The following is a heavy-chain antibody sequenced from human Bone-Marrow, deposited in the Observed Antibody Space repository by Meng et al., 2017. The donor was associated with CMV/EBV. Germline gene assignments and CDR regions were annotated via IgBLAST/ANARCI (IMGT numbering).Heavy chain of an antibody. D-gene: IGHD1-7*01. V-gene: IGHV1-3*01. Sequence: SCKASGYTFTHYLIHWVRQAPGQRLEWMGWINAGNGNTKYSQNFQGRVTITRDTSATTAYMDLSSLRSEDTAVYYCARDNGGGTTLDSWGQGTLVTVSS. CDR1: GYTFTHYL. CDR2: INAGNGNT. CDR3: ARDNGGGTTLDS. J-gene: IGHJ4*02.